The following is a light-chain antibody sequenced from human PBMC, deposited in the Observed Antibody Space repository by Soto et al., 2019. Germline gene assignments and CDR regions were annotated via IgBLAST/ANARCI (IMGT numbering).Light chain of an antibody. CDR1: QDISNY. Sequence: DIQMTQSPSSLSASVGDRVTITCQASQDISNYLNWYQRKPGKAPKLLIYDVSNLDTGVPSRFSGSGSGTDFTFTISSLQPEDIATYYCQHYDNLLGTFGQGTKVEIK. J-gene: IGKJ1*01. CDR2: DVS. CDR3: QHYDNLLGT. V-gene: IGKV1-33*01.